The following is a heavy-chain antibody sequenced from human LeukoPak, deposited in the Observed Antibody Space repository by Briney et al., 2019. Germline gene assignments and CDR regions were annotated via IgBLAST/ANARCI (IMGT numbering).Heavy chain of an antibody. CDR1: GYTFTGYY. CDR2: INPNSGGT. D-gene: IGHD3-10*01. J-gene: IGHJ4*02. CDR3: PPSYGFGELTY. V-gene: IGHV1-2*02. Sequence: ASVKVSCKASGYTFTGYYMHWVRQAPGQGLEWMGWINPNSGGTNYAQKFQGRVTMTRDTSISTAYMELSRLRSDDTAVNYCPPSYGFGELTYWGQGTLVTVSS.